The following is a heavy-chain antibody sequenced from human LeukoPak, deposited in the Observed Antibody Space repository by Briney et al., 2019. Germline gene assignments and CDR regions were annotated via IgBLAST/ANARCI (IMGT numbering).Heavy chain of an antibody. V-gene: IGHV3-11*04. Sequence: GGSLRLSCAASGFTFSDYYMGWIRQAPGKGLEWVSYISNSGSGTYYPDSAKGRFTISRDNAKKSLYLQVKSLRAEDTAVYYCARALNDAFDIWGQGTMVTVSS. CDR3: ARALNDAFDI. CDR1: GFTFSDYY. CDR2: ISNSGSGT. J-gene: IGHJ3*02.